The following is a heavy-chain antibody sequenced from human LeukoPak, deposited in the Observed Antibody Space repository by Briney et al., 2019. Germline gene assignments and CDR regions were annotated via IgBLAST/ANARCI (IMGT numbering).Heavy chain of an antibody. J-gene: IGHJ6*02. CDR2: ISGSGGST. CDR3: AKDMVRGVTNLGYYYGMDV. CDR1: GFTFSSYA. V-gene: IGHV3-23*01. D-gene: IGHD3-10*01. Sequence: GGSLRLSCAASGFTFSSYAMSWVRQAPGKGLEWVSAISGSGGSTYYADSVKGRFTISRDNSKNTLYLQMNSLRAEDTAVYYCAKDMVRGVTNLGYYYGMDVWGQGTTVAVSS.